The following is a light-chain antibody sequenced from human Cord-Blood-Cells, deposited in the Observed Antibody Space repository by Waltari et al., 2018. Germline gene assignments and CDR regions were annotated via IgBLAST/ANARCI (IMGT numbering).Light chain of an antibody. CDR1: ALPKQA. CDR3: QSEDSSGTFVV. J-gene: IGLJ2*01. CDR2: KDS. Sequence: SYELSQPPSVSVSLGQTAGIPCSGVALPKQAAHWYRQKPGQDTGQDRYKDSERPSVHPERISGYSQGTTVTLTIGGVQAEDEADYDCQSEDSSGTFVVFVGGTNLTDL. V-gene: IGLV3-25*03.